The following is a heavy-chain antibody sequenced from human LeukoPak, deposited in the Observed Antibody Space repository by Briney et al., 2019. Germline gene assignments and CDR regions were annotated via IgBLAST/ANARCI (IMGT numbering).Heavy chain of an antibody. J-gene: IGHJ4*02. D-gene: IGHD3-3*01. CDR1: GYTFTGYS. CDR3: ARGGGTISGVVDY. V-gene: IGHV1-2*02. Sequence: GPSVNVSCKASGYTFTGYSIPCVRRAPRQGREWMRWYNHNGGGTNDAQKFQDRVTMTRDTSINTAYMELSRLRFDDTAVYYCARGGGTISGVVDYWGQGTLVTVSS. CDR2: YNHNGGGT.